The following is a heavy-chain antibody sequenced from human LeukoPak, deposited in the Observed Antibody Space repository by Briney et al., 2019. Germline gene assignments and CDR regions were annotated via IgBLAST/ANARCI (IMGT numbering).Heavy chain of an antibody. D-gene: IGHD4-17*01. J-gene: IGHJ6*03. CDR1: GGSISSYY. Sequence: SETLSLTCTVSGGSISSYYWSWIRQPAGKGLEWIGRIYTSGSTNCNPSLKSRVTMSVDTSKNQFSLKLSSVTAADTAVYYCAREDYGDGIYYYYMDVWGKGTTVTISS. CDR2: IYTSGST. V-gene: IGHV4-4*07. CDR3: AREDYGDGIYYYYMDV.